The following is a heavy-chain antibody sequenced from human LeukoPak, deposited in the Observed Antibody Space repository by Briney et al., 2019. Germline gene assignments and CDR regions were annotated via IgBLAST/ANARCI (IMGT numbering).Heavy chain of an antibody. V-gene: IGHV3-23*01. CDR2: ISGSGGST. CDR3: AKDSSGYYERGYFDY. CDR1: GFTFSSYA. Sequence: GGSLRLSCAASGFTFSSYAMSWVRQAPGKGLEWVSAISGSGGSTYYADSVKGRFTISRDNSKNTLYLQMNSLRAEDTAVYYCAKDSSGYYERGYFDYWGQGTLVTVSS. J-gene: IGHJ4*02. D-gene: IGHD3-22*01.